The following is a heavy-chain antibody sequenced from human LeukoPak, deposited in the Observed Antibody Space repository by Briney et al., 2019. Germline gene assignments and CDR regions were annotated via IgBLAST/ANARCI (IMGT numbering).Heavy chain of an antibody. Sequence: PGGSLRLSCAASGVSFSDYYMSWIRQAPGKGLDWVSYISSSGSTTYYADSVKGRFTISRDNAKNTLYLQMNSLRGEDTAVHFCGRRRVDGGCWGKGAMVTAS. CDR2: ISSSGSTT. CDR3: GRRRVDGGC. D-gene: IGHD4-23*01. CDR1: GVSFSDYY. V-gene: IGHV3-11*01. J-gene: IGHJ4*02.